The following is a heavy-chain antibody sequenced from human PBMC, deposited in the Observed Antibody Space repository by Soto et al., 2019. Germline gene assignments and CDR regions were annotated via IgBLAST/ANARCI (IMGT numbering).Heavy chain of an antibody. Sequence: QMQLQESGPGLVKPSETLSLTCTVSGASISSSYWSWIRQSPGKGLEWIAYIYHTGSTNYNPSLKSRVTISLDTSKIQFSLNLSSLTTADTAVYFCARGGNRYSNTASGVGGFDYWGQGTLVTVSS. V-gene: IGHV4-59*01. D-gene: IGHD5-12*01. CDR2: IYHTGST. CDR1: GASISSSY. J-gene: IGHJ4*02. CDR3: ARGGNRYSNTASGVGGFDY.